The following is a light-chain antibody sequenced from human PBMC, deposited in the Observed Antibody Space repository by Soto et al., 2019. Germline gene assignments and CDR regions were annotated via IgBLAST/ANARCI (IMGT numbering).Light chain of an antibody. J-gene: IGKJ5*01. V-gene: IGKV1-13*02. CDR3: QQFNSYPQGIT. CDR1: QGISSA. Sequence: AIQLTQSPSSLSASVGERVTITCRASQGISSAVAWYQQKPGKAPKLLIYDASSLESGVPSRFSGSGSGTDVTLTISSLQPEDFATYYCQQFNSYPQGITFGQGTRLEIK. CDR2: DAS.